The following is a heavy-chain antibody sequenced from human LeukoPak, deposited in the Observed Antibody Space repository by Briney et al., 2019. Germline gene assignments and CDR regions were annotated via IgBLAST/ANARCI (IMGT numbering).Heavy chain of an antibody. CDR3: ARDIVVVPAVIGDVRDYYYYGMDV. CDR2: ISSSGSTI. CDR1: GFTFSSYE. D-gene: IGHD2-2*01. J-gene: IGHJ6*04. V-gene: IGHV3-48*03. Sequence: PGGSLRLSCAASGFTFSSYEMNWVRQAPGKGLEWVSYISSSGSTIYYAASVKGRFTISRDNAKNSLYLQMNSLRAEDTAVYYCARDIVVVPAVIGDVRDYYYYGMDVWGKGTTVTVSS.